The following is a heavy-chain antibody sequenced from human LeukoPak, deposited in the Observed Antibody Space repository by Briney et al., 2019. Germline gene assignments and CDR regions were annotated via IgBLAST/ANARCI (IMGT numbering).Heavy chain of an antibody. CDR2: IKQDGSEK. V-gene: IGHV3-7*01. CDR1: GFTFSSYW. D-gene: IGHD6-13*01. CDR3: ARDRQAAAAGTRFDY. Sequence: GGSLRLSCAASGFTFSSYWMSWVRQAPGKGLEWVANIKQDGSEKYYVDSVKGRFTISRDNAKNSLYLQMNSLRAEDTAVYYCARDRQAAAAGTRFDYWSQGTLVTVSS. J-gene: IGHJ4*02.